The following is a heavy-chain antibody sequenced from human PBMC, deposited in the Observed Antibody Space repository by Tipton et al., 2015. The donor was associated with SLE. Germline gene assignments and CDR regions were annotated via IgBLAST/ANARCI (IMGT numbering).Heavy chain of an antibody. CDR1: GFTFSSYE. CDR2: ISSSGNTI. J-gene: IGHJ6*02. Sequence: SLRLSCAASGFTFSSYEMNWVRQAPGKGLEWISYISSSGNTINYVDSVKGRFSISRDNAMNSLYLQMDSLRAEDTAVYYCARGGPDGYSGYYYSAMDVWGQGTTVTVSS. CDR3: ARGGPDGYSGYYYSAMDV. D-gene: IGHD5-24*01. V-gene: IGHV3-48*03.